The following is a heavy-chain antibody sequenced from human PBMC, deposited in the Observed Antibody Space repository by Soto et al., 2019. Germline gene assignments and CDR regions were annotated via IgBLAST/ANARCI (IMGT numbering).Heavy chain of an antibody. CDR2: IIPIFATA. Sequence: AASVKVSCKASGGTFSSYAISWVRQAPGQGLEWMGGIIPIFATANYAQKFQGRVTITADKSTSTAYMELSSLRSEDTAVYYCARERYCSSTSCLGMDVWGQGTTVTVSS. V-gene: IGHV1-69*06. CDR3: ARERYCSSTSCLGMDV. J-gene: IGHJ6*02. D-gene: IGHD2-2*01. CDR1: GGTFSSYA.